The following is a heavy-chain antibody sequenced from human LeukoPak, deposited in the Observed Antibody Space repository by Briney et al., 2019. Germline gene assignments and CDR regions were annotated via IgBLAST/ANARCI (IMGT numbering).Heavy chain of an antibody. CDR1: GFTFSSYS. CDR3: ARDGVPAAPTLLDYYYYGMDV. V-gene: IGHV3-21*01. Sequence: GGSLRLSCAASGFTFSSYSMNWVRQAPGKGLEWVSCISSSSSYIYYADSVKGRFTISRDNAKNSLYLQMNSLRAEDTAVYYFARDGVPAAPTLLDYYYYGMDVWGQGTTVTVSS. J-gene: IGHJ6*02. CDR2: ISSSSSYI. D-gene: IGHD2-2*01.